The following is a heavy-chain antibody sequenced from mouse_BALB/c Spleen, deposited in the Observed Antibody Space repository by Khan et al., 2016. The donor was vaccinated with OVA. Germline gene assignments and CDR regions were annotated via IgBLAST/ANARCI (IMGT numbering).Heavy chain of an antibody. V-gene: IGHV3-2*02. CDR1: GYSITSDYA. Sequence: EVQLQQSGPGLLKPSQSLSLTCTVTGYSITSDYAWNWIRQFPGNKLEWMVYIGYSGSTTYTPSLKSRISITRDTSKNQFFLLLNSVTTEDTATYYCASGVLLLRYPDYFDYWGQGTTLTVSS. D-gene: IGHD1-1*01. CDR3: ASGVLLLRYPDYFDY. J-gene: IGHJ2*01. CDR2: IGYSGST.